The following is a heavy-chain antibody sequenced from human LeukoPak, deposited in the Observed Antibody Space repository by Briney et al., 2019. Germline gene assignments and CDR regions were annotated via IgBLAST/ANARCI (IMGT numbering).Heavy chain of an antibody. D-gene: IGHD3-16*02. CDR2: ISYDGSNK. CDR3: ATLSDY. J-gene: IGHJ4*02. V-gene: IGHV3-30*03. CDR1: GFTFSSYG. Sequence: GGSLRLSCAASGFTFSSYGMHWVRQAPGKGLEWVAVISYDGSNKYYADSVKGRFTISRDNSKNTLYLRMNSLRAEDTAVYYCATLSDYWGQGTLVTASS.